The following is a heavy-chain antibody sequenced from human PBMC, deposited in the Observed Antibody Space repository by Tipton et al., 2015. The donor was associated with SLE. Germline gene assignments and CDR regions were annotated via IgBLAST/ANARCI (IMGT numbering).Heavy chain of an antibody. CDR1: GDSISSSY. V-gene: IGHV4-59*01. CDR2: IYDNGNT. Sequence: TLSLTCAVSGDSISSSYWCWIRQPHGKGLEWIGYIYDNGNTKYNPTLERRVTISEETSKNQFSLELISVTAADTAVYYCARGLHIACYEYLWWSPFDVWGQGTSVVVSS. CDR3: ARGLHIACYEYLWWSPFDV. J-gene: IGHJ3*01. D-gene: IGHD3-16*01.